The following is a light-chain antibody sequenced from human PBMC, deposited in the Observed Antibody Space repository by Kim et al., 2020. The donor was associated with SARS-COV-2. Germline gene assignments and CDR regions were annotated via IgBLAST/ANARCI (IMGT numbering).Light chain of an antibody. V-gene: IGLV1-40*01. Sequence: QWVTIACTGSSSNIGAGYDVHWYQQLPGTAPKLLIYGNTNRPSGVPDRFSGSKSGTSASLAITGLQAEDEADYCCQSYDNSLSGYVFGTGTKVTVL. CDR2: GNT. CDR1: SSNIGAGYD. CDR3: QSYDNSLSGYV. J-gene: IGLJ1*01.